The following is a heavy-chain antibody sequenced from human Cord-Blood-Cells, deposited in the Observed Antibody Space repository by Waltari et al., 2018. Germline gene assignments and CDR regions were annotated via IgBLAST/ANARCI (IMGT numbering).Heavy chain of an antibody. J-gene: IGHJ4*01. V-gene: IGHV3-33*01. Sequence: QVQLVESGGGVVQPGRSLRLSCAASGFAFSSSGMHWVRQAPGKGLEWVAVIWYDGSNKYYADSVKGRFTISRDNSKNTLYLQMNSLRAEDTAVYYCARETSGSYDYWGQGTLVTVSS. CDR3: ARETSGSYDY. D-gene: IGHD1-26*01. CDR2: IWYDGSNK. CDR1: GFAFSSSG.